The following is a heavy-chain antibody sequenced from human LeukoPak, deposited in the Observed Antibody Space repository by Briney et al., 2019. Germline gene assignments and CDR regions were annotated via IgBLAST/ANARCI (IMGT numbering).Heavy chain of an antibody. D-gene: IGHD3-22*01. V-gene: IGHV3-23*01. J-gene: IGHJ3*02. CDR3: ATEFIDSDARMASHM. CDR2: INGSGGST. Sequence: GGSLRLSCAASGFPLRNYAMSWVRQAPGKGLEWVSDINGSGGSTYYADSVKGRFTISRDNSKNTLYLQMNSLRAEDTAVYYCATEFIDSDARMASHMWGQGTRVTVSS. CDR1: GFPLRNYA.